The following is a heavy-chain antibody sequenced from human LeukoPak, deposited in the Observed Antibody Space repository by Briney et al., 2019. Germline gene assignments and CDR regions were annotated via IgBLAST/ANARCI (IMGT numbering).Heavy chain of an antibody. CDR3: ARPYCSSTSCSYPYYYYGMDV. CDR1: GFTFSDYY. J-gene: IGHJ6*02. D-gene: IGHD2-2*01. Sequence: GGSLRLSCAASGFTFSDYYMSWIRQAPGKGLEWVSYISSSGSTIYYADSVKGRFTISRDNAKNSLYLQMNSPRAEDTAVYYCARPYCSSTSCSYPYYYYGMDVWGQGTTVTVSS. CDR2: ISSSGSTI. V-gene: IGHV3-11*01.